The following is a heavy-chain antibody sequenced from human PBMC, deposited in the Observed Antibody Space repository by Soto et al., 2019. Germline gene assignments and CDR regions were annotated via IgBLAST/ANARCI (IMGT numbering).Heavy chain of an antibody. D-gene: IGHD2-2*01. CDR3: AREKLVPASYGGPTSYGMDV. CDR1: GYTFTSYY. J-gene: IGHJ6*02. V-gene: IGHV1-46*01. Sequence: AXVKVSCKASGYTFTSYYMRWVRQAPGQGLEWMGIINPSGGSTSYAQKFQGRVTMTRDTSTNTVYMELSSLRSEDTAVYYCAREKLVPASYGGPTSYGMDVWGQ. CDR2: INPSGGST.